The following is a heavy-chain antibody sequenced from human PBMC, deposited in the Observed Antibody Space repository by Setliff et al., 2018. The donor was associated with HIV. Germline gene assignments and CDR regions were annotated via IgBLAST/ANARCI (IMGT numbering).Heavy chain of an antibody. Sequence: PSETLSLTCAVYGGSFSGHYWSWIRQPPGKGLEWIGEINHSGSTNYNPSLKSRVTISVDTSKNQFSLKLSSVTAADTAVYYCARGVRNFWSGDDVEYYFDYWGQGTLVTVPS. D-gene: IGHD3-3*01. CDR1: GGSFSGHY. V-gene: IGHV4-34*01. CDR2: INHSGST. J-gene: IGHJ4*02. CDR3: ARGVRNFWSGDDVEYYFDY.